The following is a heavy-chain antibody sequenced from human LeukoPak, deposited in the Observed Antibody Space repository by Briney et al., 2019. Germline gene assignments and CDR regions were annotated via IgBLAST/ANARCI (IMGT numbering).Heavy chain of an antibody. CDR2: ISGSGGST. D-gene: IGHD6-13*01. CDR3: AKDPYSSSWYNWCDP. Sequence: GRSLRLSCAASGFTFSSYAISWVRQAPGKGLEWVSAISGSGGSTYYADSVKGRFTISRDNSKNTLYLQMNSLRAEDTAVCYCAKDPYSSSWYNWCDPWGQGTLVTVSS. V-gene: IGHV3-23*01. J-gene: IGHJ5*02. CDR1: GFTFSSYA.